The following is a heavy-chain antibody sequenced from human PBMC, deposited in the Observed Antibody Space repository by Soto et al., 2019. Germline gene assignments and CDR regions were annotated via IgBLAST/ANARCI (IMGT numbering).Heavy chain of an antibody. Sequence: EVQVLECGGGLVQPGGSLRLSCAATGFTFSDFAMSWVRQAPGKGLEWVSRIYGGGNGPHYADSVKGRVTISRDNSKNTWYLQMNSLRAEVTAVYYCAKMEGMDPWAYSFDYWGQGTLVTVSS. V-gene: IGHV3-23*01. D-gene: IGHD2-2*03. CDR3: AKMEGMDPWAYSFDY. J-gene: IGHJ4*02. CDR1: GFTFSDFA. CDR2: IYGGGNGP.